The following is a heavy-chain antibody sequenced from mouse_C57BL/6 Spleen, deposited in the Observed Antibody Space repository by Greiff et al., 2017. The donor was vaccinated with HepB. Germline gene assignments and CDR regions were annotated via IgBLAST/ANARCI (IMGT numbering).Heavy chain of an antibody. CDR2: IDPSDSYT. Sequence: QVQLQQPGAELVMPGASVKLSCKASGYTFTSYWMHWVKQRPGQGLEWIGEIDPSDSYTNYNQKFKGKSTLTVDKSSSPAYMQLSSLTSEDSAVYYCARGGYGSSYGYAMDYWGQGTSVTVSS. CDR3: ARGGYGSSYGYAMDY. V-gene: IGHV1-69*01. J-gene: IGHJ4*01. CDR1: GYTFTSYW. D-gene: IGHD1-1*01.